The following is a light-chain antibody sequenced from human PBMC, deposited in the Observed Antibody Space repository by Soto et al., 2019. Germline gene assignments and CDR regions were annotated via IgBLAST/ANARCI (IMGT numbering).Light chain of an antibody. CDR1: QSVGTY. CDR2: GAS. CDR3: QQYVSVPLT. J-gene: IGKJ4*01. Sequence: EIVLMQSPGTLSLSPGDRATLSCWASQSVGTYLAWYQQRPGQAPRLLIYGASIRATGIPDRFSGSGSGADFTLTISRLEAEDLAVYYCQQYVSVPLTFGGGTKVAIK. V-gene: IGKV3-20*01.